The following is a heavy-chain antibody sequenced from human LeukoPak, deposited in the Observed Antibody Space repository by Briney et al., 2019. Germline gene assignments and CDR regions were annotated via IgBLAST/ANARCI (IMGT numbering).Heavy chain of an antibody. CDR1: RFTFSSYV. D-gene: IGHD3-10*01. CDR3: AKDRDDYGDS. Sequence: GGSLRLSCAASRFTFSSYVMHWVRQAPGKGLEWVAFIRYDGSNKYYADSVKGRFTISRDNSKNTLYLQMNSLRAEDTAVYYCAKDRDDYGDSWGQGTLVTVSS. J-gene: IGHJ4*02. V-gene: IGHV3-30*02. CDR2: IRYDGSNK.